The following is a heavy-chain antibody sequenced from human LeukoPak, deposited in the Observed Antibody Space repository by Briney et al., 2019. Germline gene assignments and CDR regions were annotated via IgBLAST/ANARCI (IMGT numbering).Heavy chain of an antibody. J-gene: IGHJ4*02. CDR2: IRGGSDFI. CDR3: ARDHAGIVLPAAVGAH. CDR1: GFTFRDYS. Sequence: PGGSLRLSCAASGFTFRDYSMTWVRQAPGKGLEWVSSIRGGSDFICHADSVKGRFTASTDNAKNSLYLQMNILRAEDTAVYYCARDHAGIVLPAAVGAHWSQGTLVTVSS. D-gene: IGHD2-2*01. V-gene: IGHV3-21*01.